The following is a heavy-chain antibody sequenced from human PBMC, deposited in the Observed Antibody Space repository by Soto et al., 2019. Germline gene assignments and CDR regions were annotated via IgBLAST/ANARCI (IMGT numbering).Heavy chain of an antibody. J-gene: IGHJ6*03. CDR2: IYYSGST. Sequence: SETLSLTCTVSGGSISSYYWSWIRQPPGKGLEWIGYIYYSGSTNYNPSLKSRVTISVDTSKNQFSLKLSSVTAADTAVYYCARESRAVAGYYYYYYMDVWGKGTTVTSP. CDR1: GGSISSYY. V-gene: IGHV4-59*01. CDR3: ARESRAVAGYYYYYYMDV. D-gene: IGHD6-19*01.